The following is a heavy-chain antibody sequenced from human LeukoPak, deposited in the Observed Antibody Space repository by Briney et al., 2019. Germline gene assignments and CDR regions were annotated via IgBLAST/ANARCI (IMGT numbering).Heavy chain of an antibody. CDR3: ARGVNGDSRFDP. D-gene: IGHD4-17*01. CDR2: INTDGSST. Sequence: GGSLRLSCAASGFTFSSYWMHWVRQTPGKGLVWVSRINTDGSSTTYAYSVKGRFTISRDNAKNTLYLQMNSLRAEDTAVYYCARGVNGDSRFDPWGQGTLVTVSS. CDR1: GFTFSSYW. V-gene: IGHV3-74*01. J-gene: IGHJ5*02.